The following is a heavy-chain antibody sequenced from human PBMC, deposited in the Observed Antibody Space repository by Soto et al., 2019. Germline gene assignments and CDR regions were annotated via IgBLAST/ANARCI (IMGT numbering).Heavy chain of an antibody. CDR1: GGTFSSYT. J-gene: IGHJ4*02. CDR2: IIPILGIA. D-gene: IGHD3-10*01. CDR3: ASSHTYYYGSGSYYFDY. Sequence: QVQLVQSGAEVKKPGSSVKVSCKASGGTFSSYTISWVRQAPGQGLEWMGRIIPILGIANYAQKFQGRVTITAAKSTRTAYMELSSLRSEDTAVYYCASSHTYYYGSGSYYFDYWGQGTLVTVSS. V-gene: IGHV1-69*02.